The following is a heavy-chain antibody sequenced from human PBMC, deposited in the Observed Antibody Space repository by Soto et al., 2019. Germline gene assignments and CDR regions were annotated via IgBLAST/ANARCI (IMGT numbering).Heavy chain of an antibody. Sequence: QITLTESGPTLVKPTQTLTLTCTFSGFSLSTSGVGVAWIRQPPGQALEWLALIYWDDDKRYRPSLETRLTITKDTSKNQVGRTMTNMDSVDTATYYCAYLPCSGGSGDGFSYSGMDVWGQGTTVTVSS. V-gene: IGHV2-5*02. CDR1: GFSLSTSGVG. CDR3: AYLPCSGGSGDGFSYSGMDV. J-gene: IGHJ6*02. CDR2: IYWDDDK. D-gene: IGHD2-15*01.